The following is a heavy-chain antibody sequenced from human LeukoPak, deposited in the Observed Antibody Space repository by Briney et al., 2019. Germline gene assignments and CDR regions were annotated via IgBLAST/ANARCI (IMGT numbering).Heavy chain of an antibody. D-gene: IGHD4-23*01. CDR3: AKRSDYGGNGNYFDY. Sequence: PGGSLRLSCAASGFTLSSNRMSWVRQAPGKGLDWVSTISGRDSNTYYADSVEGRFTISRDNSKNTLYLQMNSLRAEDTALYYCAKRSDYGGNGNYFDYWGQGIPVTVSS. CDR2: ISGRDSNT. CDR1: GFTLSSNR. J-gene: IGHJ4*02. V-gene: IGHV3-23*01.